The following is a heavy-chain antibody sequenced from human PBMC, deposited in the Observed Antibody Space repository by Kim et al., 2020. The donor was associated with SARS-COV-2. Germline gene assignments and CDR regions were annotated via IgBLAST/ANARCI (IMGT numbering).Heavy chain of an antibody. CDR2: IYYSGST. J-gene: IGHJ4*02. CDR3: ARRSVYKRKTQYYYDSSPPDY. V-gene: IGHV4-39*01. CDR1: GGSISSSSYY. Sequence: SETLSLTCTVSGGSISSSSYYWGWIRQPPGKGLEWIGSIYYSGSTYYNPSLKSRVTISVDTSKNQFSLKLSSVTAADTAVYYCARRSVYKRKTQYYYDSSPPDYWGQGTLVTVSS. D-gene: IGHD3-22*01.